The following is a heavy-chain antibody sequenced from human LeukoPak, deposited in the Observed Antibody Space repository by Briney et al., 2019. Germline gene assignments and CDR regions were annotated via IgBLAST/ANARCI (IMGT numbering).Heavy chain of an antibody. V-gene: IGHV4-30-4*01. CDR1: GGSISSGDYY. CDR3: ARGGKGVDGAFDI. D-gene: IGHD4-23*01. CDR2: IYYSGST. Sequence: SETLSLTCTVSGGSISSGDYYWSWVRQPPGKGLEWIGYIYYSGSTYYNPSLKSRVTISVDTSKNQFSLKLSSVTAADTAVYYCARGGKGVDGAFDIWGQGTMVTVSS. J-gene: IGHJ3*02.